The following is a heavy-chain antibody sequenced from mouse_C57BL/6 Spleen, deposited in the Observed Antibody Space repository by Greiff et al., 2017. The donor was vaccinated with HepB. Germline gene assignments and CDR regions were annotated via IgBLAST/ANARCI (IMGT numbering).Heavy chain of an antibody. CDR3: ARDTTVVAIDY. V-gene: IGHV1-82*01. D-gene: IGHD1-1*01. Sequence: QVQLQQSGPELVKPGASVKISCKASGYAFSSSWMNWVKQRPGKGLEWIGRIYPGDGDTNYNGKFKGKATLTADKSSSTAYIQLSSLTSEDSAVYFCARDTTVVAIDYWGQGTTLTVSS. CDR1: GYAFSSSW. J-gene: IGHJ2*01. CDR2: IYPGDGDT.